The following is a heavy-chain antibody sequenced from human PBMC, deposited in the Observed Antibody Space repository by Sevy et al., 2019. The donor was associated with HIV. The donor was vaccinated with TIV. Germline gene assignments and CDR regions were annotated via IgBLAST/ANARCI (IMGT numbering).Heavy chain of an antibody. Sequence: GGSLRLSCAAPGLFFSAYWMTWVRQVPGKGLEWVATINKDESQINYVHSVRGRFTISRDNTKNSLYLQMNSLRVEDSATYYCVKAIYKDDSAWGQGTLVTVSS. J-gene: IGHJ4*02. D-gene: IGHD1-1*01. CDR3: VKAIYKDDSA. V-gene: IGHV3-7*03. CDR1: GLFFSAYW. CDR2: INKDESQI.